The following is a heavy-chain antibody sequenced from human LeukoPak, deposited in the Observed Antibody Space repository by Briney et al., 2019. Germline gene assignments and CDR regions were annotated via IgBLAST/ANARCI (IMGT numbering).Heavy chain of an antibody. Sequence: GGSLRLSCAASGFTFSDYYMSWIRQAPGKGLEWVSYISSSGSTIYYADSLKGRFTISRDNAKNSLYLQMNSLRAEDTAVYYCARGYYNFWSGYRAEYYFDYWGQGTLVTVSS. J-gene: IGHJ4*02. CDR1: GFTFSDYY. CDR3: ARGYYNFWSGYRAEYYFDY. D-gene: IGHD3-3*01. CDR2: ISSSGSTI. V-gene: IGHV3-11*04.